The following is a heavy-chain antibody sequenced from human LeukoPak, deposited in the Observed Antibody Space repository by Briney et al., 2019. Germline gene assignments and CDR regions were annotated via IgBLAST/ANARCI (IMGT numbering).Heavy chain of an antibody. D-gene: IGHD1-26*01. CDR3: ARKREKGAFDY. CDR2: ISSSGSTI. CDR1: YY. Sequence: YYWGWIRQPPGKGLEWVSYISSSGSTIYYADSVKGRFTISRDNAKNSLYLQMNSLRAEDTAVYYCARKREKGAFDYWGQGTLVTVSS. J-gene: IGHJ4*02. V-gene: IGHV3-11*01.